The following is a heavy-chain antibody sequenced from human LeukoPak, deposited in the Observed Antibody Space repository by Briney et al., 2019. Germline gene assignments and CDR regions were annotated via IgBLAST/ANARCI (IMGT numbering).Heavy chain of an antibody. CDR1: GFSFSSYN. V-gene: IGHV3-21*01. CDR2: IDTTSEYI. CDR3: ARVLGSSSWYVGY. D-gene: IGHD6-13*01. J-gene: IGHJ4*02. Sequence: PGGSLRLSCAASGFSFSSYNMNWVRQSPGKGLEWVASIDTTSEYIFYTDSLKGRFTISRDNSKNTLYLQMNSLRAEDTAVYYCARVLGSSSWYVGYWGQGTLVTVSS.